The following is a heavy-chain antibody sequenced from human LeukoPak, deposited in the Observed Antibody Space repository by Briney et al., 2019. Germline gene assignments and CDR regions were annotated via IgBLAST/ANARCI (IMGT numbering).Heavy chain of an antibody. V-gene: IGHV3-33*01. D-gene: IGHD3-3*02. CDR1: GFTFNSYG. CDR2: MWYDGSNK. J-gene: IGHJ3*02. Sequence: GGSLRLSCAASGFTFNSYGMHWVRQAPGKGLEWVAVMWYDGSNKYYADSVKGRFTISRDNAKNSLYLQMNSLRDEDTAVFYCVRDHLYAFDIWGQGTMVTVSS. CDR3: VRDHLYAFDI.